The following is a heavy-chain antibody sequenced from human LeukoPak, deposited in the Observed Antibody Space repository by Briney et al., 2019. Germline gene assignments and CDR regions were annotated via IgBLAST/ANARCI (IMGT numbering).Heavy chain of an antibody. V-gene: IGHV6-1*01. J-gene: IGHJ3*02. CDR2: TYYRSNWYN. CDR3: ARDHCSSTSCSRAFAFDI. CDR1: GDSVSSNSAA. Sequence: SQTLSLTCAISGDSVSSNSAAWSWIRQSPSRGLEWLGRTYYRSNWYNDYAVSVKSRITINPDTSKNQFSLQLNSVTPEDTAVYYCARDHCSSTSCSRAFAFDIWGQGTMVTVSS. D-gene: IGHD2-2*01.